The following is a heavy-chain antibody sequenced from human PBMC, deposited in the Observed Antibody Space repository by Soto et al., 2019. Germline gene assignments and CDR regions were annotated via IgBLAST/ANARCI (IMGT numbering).Heavy chain of an antibody. Sequence: QVQLVQSGAEVKKPGSSVKVSCKASGGTFSSYAISWVRQAPGQGLEWMGGIIPIFGTANYAQKFQGRVTITADKSTSTAYMELSSMRSEDTAVYYCARVGSILGRGYYFAYRAKGTMVTVSS. CDR2: IIPIFGTA. D-gene: IGHD3-3*02. J-gene: IGHJ4*02. V-gene: IGHV1-69*06. CDR3: ARVGSILGRGYYFAY. CDR1: GGTFSSYA.